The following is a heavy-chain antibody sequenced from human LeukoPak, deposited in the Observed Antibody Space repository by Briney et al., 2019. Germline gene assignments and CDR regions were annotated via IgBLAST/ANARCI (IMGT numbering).Heavy chain of an antibody. D-gene: IGHD1-26*01. CDR2: MYHSGST. CDR1: GYSISSGYY. V-gene: IGHV4-38-2*01. Sequence: PSETLSLTCGVSGYSISSGYYWGWVRQPPGKGLEWVGSMYHSGSTYYNPSLKSRVIISVDTSKNQFSLKLTSVTAADTAVYFCARTQSSGIAGATTQFEYWGQGTLVTVSS. CDR3: ARTQSSGIAGATTQFEY. J-gene: IGHJ4*02.